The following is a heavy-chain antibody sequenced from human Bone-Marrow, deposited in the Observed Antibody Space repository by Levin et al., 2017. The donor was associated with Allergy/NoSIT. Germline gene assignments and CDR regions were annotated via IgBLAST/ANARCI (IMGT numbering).Heavy chain of an antibody. Sequence: SLKISCAASGFTFDDYAMHWVRQAPGKGLEWVSGISWNSGSIGYADSVKGRFTISRDNAKNSLYLQMNSLRAEDTALYYCAKGFSGGGSVYYFDYWGQGTLVTVSS. D-gene: IGHD2-15*01. V-gene: IGHV3-9*01. J-gene: IGHJ4*02. CDR1: GFTFDDYA. CDR2: ISWNSGSI. CDR3: AKGFSGGGSVYYFDY.